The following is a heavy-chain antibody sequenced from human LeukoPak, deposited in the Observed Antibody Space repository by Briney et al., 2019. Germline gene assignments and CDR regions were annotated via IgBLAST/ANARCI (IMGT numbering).Heavy chain of an antibody. J-gene: IGHJ4*02. CDR1: GFDFRSYA. D-gene: IGHD5-18*01. V-gene: IGHV3-30*04. CDR3: ARDGANTYGRAFDF. Sequence: PGGSLRLSSAASGFDFRSYAMHWVRQAPGKGLEWVSLISYHGTNTYYADSVKGRFTISRDNSKNTVLLQMTSLRVEDTAVYYCARDGANTYGRAFDFWGQGMQVTVSS. CDR2: ISYHGTNT.